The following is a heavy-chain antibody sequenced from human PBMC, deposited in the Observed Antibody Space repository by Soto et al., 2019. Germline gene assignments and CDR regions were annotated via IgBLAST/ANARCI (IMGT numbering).Heavy chain of an antibody. V-gene: IGHV4-31*03. J-gene: IGHJ5*02. D-gene: IGHD6-6*01. Sequence: PSETLSLTCTVSGGTISSGDYYWSWIRQHPGKDLEWIGYIYYSGSTYYNPSLKSRFTISVDTSKNQFSLKLSSVTAADTAVYYCARRNRPSYSSSGKHWFDPWGQGTLVTVSS. CDR1: GGTISSGDYY. CDR3: ARRNRPSYSSSGKHWFDP. CDR2: IYYSGST.